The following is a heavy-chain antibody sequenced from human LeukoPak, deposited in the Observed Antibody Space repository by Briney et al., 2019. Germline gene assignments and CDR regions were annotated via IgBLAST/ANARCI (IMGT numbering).Heavy chain of an antibody. CDR1: GFTYSRYE. D-gene: IGHD1-20*01. Sequence: GGSLRLSCAASGFTYSRYEMHWVRQAPGKGLEWVAAIKQYGGDKYYADSVKGRFTISRDNVENSLYLQMNSLICEDTAVYYCARVYLDNSRCYERDFDYGARGTLVTVSS. J-gene: IGHJ4*02. CDR3: ARVYLDNSRCYERDFDY. CDR2: IKQYGGDK. V-gene: IGHV3-7*01.